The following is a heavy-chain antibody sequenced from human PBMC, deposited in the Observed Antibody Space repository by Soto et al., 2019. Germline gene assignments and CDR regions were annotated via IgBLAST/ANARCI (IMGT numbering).Heavy chain of an antibody. J-gene: IGHJ6*02. D-gene: IGHD4-4*01. CDR2: INPNSGGT. Sequence: ASVKVSCKASGYTFTGYYMHWVRQAPGQGLEWMGWINPNSGGTNYAQKFQGRVTMTRDTSISTAYMELSRLRSDDTAVYYCATYYTVTLYYYYYGMDVWGQGTTVTISS. CDR3: ATYYTVTLYYYYYGMDV. CDR1: GYTFTGYY. V-gene: IGHV1-2*02.